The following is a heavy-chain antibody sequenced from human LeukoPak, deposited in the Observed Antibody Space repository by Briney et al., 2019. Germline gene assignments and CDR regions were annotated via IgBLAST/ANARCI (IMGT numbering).Heavy chain of an antibody. J-gene: IGHJ5*02. D-gene: IGHD6-13*01. CDR3: ARVVAAAGNNWFDP. CDR1: GDSITGYS. V-gene: IGHV4-59*12. Sequence: PSETLSLTCSVSGDSITGYSWSWIRQTPGKGLEWIGYIYYSGSTNYNPSLKSRVTMSVDTSKNQFSLKLSSVSAADTAVYYCARVVAAAGNNWFDPWGQGTLVTVSS. CDR2: IYYSGST.